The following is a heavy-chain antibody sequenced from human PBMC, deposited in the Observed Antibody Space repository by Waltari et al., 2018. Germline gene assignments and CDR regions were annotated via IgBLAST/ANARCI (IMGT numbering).Heavy chain of an antibody. CDR1: GYSISSGYY. CDR3: ARRWLPGYFDL. CDR2: IYHSGST. D-gene: IGHD5-12*01. V-gene: IGHV4-38-2*01. J-gene: IGHJ2*01. Sequence: QVQLQESGPGLVKPSETLSLTCAVSGYSISSGYYWGWIRQPPGKGLEWIGSIYHSGSTYYTPSLKSRVTISVYTSKNQFSLKLSSVTAADTAVYYCARRWLPGYFDLWGRGTLVTVSS.